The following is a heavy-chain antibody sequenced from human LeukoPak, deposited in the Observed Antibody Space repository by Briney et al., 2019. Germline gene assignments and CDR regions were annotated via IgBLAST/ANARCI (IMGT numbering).Heavy chain of an antibody. CDR1: GFRFSTYG. Sequence: PGESLSLSCAVSGFRFSTYGIHWVRQPPSKGLEWLGYVWIDGSNSDYVYLVTGRFTISRDNSKHPVFMQMNSLMAEETDVYDCARFAGSNYTGSFDLWGQGTPVTVSS. D-gene: IGHD3-10*01. J-gene: IGHJ4*02. CDR2: VWIDGSNS. CDR3: ARFAGSNYTGSFDL. V-gene: IGHV3-33*01.